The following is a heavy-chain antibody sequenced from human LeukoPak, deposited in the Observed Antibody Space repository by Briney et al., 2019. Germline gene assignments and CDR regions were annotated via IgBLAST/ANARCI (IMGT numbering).Heavy chain of an antibody. CDR3: AKHLRPTVAVAYFDY. J-gene: IGHJ4*02. Sequence: GASVKVSCKASGYTFTSYDINWVRQATGQGLEWMGWMNPNSGNTGYAQKFQGRVTMTRNTSISTAYMELSSLRSEDTAVYYCAKHLRPTVAVAYFDYWGQGTLVTVSS. V-gene: IGHV1-8*01. D-gene: IGHD6-19*01. CDR1: GYTFTSYD. CDR2: MNPNSGNT.